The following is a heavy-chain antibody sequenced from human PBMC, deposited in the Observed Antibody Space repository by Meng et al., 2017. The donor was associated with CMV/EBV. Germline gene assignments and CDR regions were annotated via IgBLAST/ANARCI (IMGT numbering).Heavy chain of an antibody. CDR1: GGSISSYY. J-gene: IGHJ4*02. CDR2: IYYSGST. V-gene: IGHV4-59*01. Sequence: GSLRLSCTVSGGSISSYYWSWIRQPPGKGLEWIGYIYYSGSTNYNPSLKSRVTISVDTSKNQFSLKLSSVTAADTAVYYCARDLGQGGSRSYPGYWGQGTLVTVSS. CDR3: ARDLGQGGSRSYPGY. D-gene: IGHD3-10*01.